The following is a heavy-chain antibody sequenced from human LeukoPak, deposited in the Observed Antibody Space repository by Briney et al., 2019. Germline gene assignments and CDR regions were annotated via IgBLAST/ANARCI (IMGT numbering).Heavy chain of an antibody. J-gene: IGHJ4*02. D-gene: IGHD3-10*01. CDR1: GFTFSSYA. CDR3: ASRSYYPSD. V-gene: IGHV3-23*01. Sequence: GGSLRLSCAASGFTFSSYAMSWVRQAPGKGLEWVSTNSATTGSTHYADSVKGRFTISRDNSKNTLYLQMNSLRAEDTAVYYCASRSYYPSDGGQGTLVTVSS. CDR2: NSATTGST.